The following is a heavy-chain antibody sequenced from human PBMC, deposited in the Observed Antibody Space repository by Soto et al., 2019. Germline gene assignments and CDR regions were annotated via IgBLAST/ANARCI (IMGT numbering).Heavy chain of an antibody. Sequence: GSLRLSCAASGFTFSSYGMHWVRQAPGKGLEWVAVISYDGSNKYYADSVKGRFTISRDNSKNTLYLQMNSLRAEDTAVYYCAKEFLSSSWYNYYYYGMDVWGQGTTVTVSS. J-gene: IGHJ6*02. CDR2: ISYDGSNK. CDR1: GFTFSSYG. CDR3: AKEFLSSSWYNYYYYGMDV. D-gene: IGHD6-13*01. V-gene: IGHV3-30*18.